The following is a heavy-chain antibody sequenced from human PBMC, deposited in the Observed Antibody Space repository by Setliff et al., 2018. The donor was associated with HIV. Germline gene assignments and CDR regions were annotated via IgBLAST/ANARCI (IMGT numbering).Heavy chain of an antibody. CDR3: ARGQGGMWVGGYGISSNYYYYMDV. CDR2: IIPLFGTP. CDR1: GGTSVTYA. Sequence: ASVKVSCKASGGTSVTYAINWVRQAPGQGLEWMGGIIPLFGTPRYAQKFQGRVTITADESTSTVYMELSSLRSEDTAVYYCARGQGGMWVGGYGISSNYYYYMDVWGKGTTVTVSS. D-gene: IGHD3-10*01. J-gene: IGHJ6*03. V-gene: IGHV1-69*13.